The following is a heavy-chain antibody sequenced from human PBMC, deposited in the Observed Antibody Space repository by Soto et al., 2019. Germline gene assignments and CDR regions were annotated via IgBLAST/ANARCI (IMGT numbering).Heavy chain of an antibody. CDR2: ISSSGSTI. D-gene: IGHD3-9*01. CDR1: GFTLSDYY. CDR3: ARDWDYDILTGYYKVLDY. J-gene: IGHJ4*02. V-gene: IGHV3-11*01. Sequence: VGALRLSCAASGFTLSDYYMSWIRQAPGKGLEWGSYISSSGSTIYYADSVKGRFTISRDNAKNSLYLQMNSLRAEDTAVYYCARDWDYDILTGYYKVLDYWGQGTLVTVSS.